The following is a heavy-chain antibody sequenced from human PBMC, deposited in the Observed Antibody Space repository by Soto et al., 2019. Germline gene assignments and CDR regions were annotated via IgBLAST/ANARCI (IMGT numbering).Heavy chain of an antibody. CDR2: IIPIFGTA. CDR1: GGTFSSYA. D-gene: IGHD3-3*01. V-gene: IGHV1-69*13. Sequence: GASVKVSCKASGGTFSSYAISWVRQAPGQGLEWMGGIIPIFGTANYAQKFQGRVTITADESTSTAYMELSSLRSEDTAVYYCASFLPQIWSGYSATYYYGMDVWGKGTTVTVSS. J-gene: IGHJ6*04. CDR3: ASFLPQIWSGYSATYYYGMDV.